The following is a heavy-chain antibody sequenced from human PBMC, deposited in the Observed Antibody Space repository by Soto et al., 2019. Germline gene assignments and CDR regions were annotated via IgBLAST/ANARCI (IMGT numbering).Heavy chain of an antibody. CDR1: GGSFSGYY. J-gene: IGHJ3*02. D-gene: IGHD5-18*01. CDR2: INHSGSA. Sequence: SETLSLTCAVYGGSFSGYYWTWIRQPPGTGLEWIGEINHSGSAYYNPSLKSRVTISVDTSKNQFSLKLSSVTAADTAVYYCARLGRRGYSYGDAFDIWGQGTMVTVSS. V-gene: IGHV4-34*01. CDR3: ARLGRRGYSYGDAFDI.